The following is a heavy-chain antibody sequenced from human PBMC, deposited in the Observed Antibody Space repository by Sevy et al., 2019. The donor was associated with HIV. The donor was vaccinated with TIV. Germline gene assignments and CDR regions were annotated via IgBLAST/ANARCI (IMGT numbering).Heavy chain of an antibody. J-gene: IGHJ3*02. CDR2: IKSKTDGGTT. CDR1: GFTFSNAW. D-gene: IGHD3-3*01. Sequence: GGSLRLSCAVSGFTFSNAWMSWVRQAPGKGLEWVGRIKSKTDGGTTDYAAPVKGRFTISTDESKNTLYLQMNSLKTEDTAVYYCTTDTGISDYDFWSGRDDTFDNWGQGTMVTVSS. CDR3: TTDTGISDYDFWSGRDDTFDN. V-gene: IGHV3-15*01.